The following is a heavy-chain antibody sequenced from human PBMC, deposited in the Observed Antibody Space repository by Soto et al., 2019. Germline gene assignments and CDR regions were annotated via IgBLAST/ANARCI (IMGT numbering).Heavy chain of an antibody. CDR3: ARVGVVCYDFWSGSRKYNWFDP. D-gene: IGHD3-3*01. V-gene: IGHV1-18*01. CDR1: GYTFTSYG. J-gene: IGHJ5*02. CDR2: ISAYNGNT. Sequence: QVQLVQSGAEVKKPGASVKVSCKASGYTFTSYGISWVRQAPGQGLEWMGWISAYNGNTNYAQKLQGRVTMTTDTSTSTAYMELRSLRSDDTAVYYCARVGVVCYDFWSGSRKYNWFDPWGQGTLVTVSS.